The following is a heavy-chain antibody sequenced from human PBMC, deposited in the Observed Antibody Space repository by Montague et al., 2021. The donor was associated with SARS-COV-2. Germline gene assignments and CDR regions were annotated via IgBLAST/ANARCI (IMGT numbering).Heavy chain of an antibody. CDR1: GFSFSSYA. CDR3: ARVAQLLLGNPQNLFDP. Sequence: SLRLACAASGFSFSSYAMHWVRQPPGKGLEWLAVISFDGSDRYYAGSLRGRFTISRDNSKDILYLQLTDLRSDDTGVYYCARVAQLLLGNPQNLFDPWGQGTLVTVST. V-gene: IGHV3-30-3*01. CDR2: ISFDGSDR. J-gene: IGHJ5*02. D-gene: IGHD4-23*01.